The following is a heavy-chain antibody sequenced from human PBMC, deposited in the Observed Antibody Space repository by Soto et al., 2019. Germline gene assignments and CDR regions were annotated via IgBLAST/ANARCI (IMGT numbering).Heavy chain of an antibody. CDR3: ASRGNYYDSSGYYWFDY. CDR1: GGSISSYY. J-gene: IGHJ4*02. Sequence: SETLSLTCTVSGGSISSYYWSWIRQPPGKGLEWIGYIYYSGSTNYNPSLKSRVTISVDTSKNQFSLKLSSVTAADTAVYYCASRGNYYDSSGYYWFDYWGQGTLATVSS. CDR2: IYYSGST. D-gene: IGHD3-22*01. V-gene: IGHV4-59*01.